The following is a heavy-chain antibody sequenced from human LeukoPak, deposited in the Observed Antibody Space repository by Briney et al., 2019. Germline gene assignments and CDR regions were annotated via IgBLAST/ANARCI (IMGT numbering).Heavy chain of an antibody. Sequence: SETLSLTCTVSGGSISSYYWSWIRQPPGKGLEWIGYIYYSGSTNYNPSLKSRVTISVDTSKNQFSLKLSSVTAADTAVYYCARKFGYCSSTSCYDDAFDIWGQGTMVTVSS. J-gene: IGHJ3*02. V-gene: IGHV4-59*08. D-gene: IGHD2-2*01. CDR3: ARKFGYCSSTSCYDDAFDI. CDR2: IYYSGST. CDR1: GGSISSYY.